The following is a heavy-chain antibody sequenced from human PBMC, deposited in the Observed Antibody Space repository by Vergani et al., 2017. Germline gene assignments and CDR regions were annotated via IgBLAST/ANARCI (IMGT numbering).Heavy chain of an antibody. D-gene: IGHD3/OR15-3a*01. J-gene: IGHJ6*03. CDR1: GDDISRDTYS. Sequence: QLQLQESDSRLVNPSQTLSLTCTLSGDDISRDTYSWNWVRQPPGKPLEWIGSVYYSGTTYYNPSLGGRVTMSIDKSKNHFSLPLTSVTAADSAFYFCARGQTGYSRDWSTYFFYMDVWGKGTTVTVSS. CDR3: ARGQTGYSRDWSTYFFYMDV. V-gene: IGHV4-30-2*01. CDR2: VYYSGTT.